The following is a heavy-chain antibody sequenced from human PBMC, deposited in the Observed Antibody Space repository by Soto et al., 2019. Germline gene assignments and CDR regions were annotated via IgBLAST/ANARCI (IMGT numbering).Heavy chain of an antibody. CDR2: ISSSSSYI. D-gene: IGHD6-6*01. Sequence: GSLRLSVAASGLTLSSYSINMVRQAPGKGLEWVSSISSSSSYIYYADSVKGRFTISRDNAKNSLYLQMNSLRAEDTALYYCAKDIEQLAKTFYYGMDVWGQGTTATVSS. CDR1: GLTLSSYS. J-gene: IGHJ6*02. CDR3: AKDIEQLAKTFYYGMDV. V-gene: IGHV3-21*04.